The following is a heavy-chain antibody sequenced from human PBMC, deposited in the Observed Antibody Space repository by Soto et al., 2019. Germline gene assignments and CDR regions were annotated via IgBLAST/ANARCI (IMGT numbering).Heavy chain of an antibody. J-gene: IGHJ4*02. V-gene: IGHV3-48*02. CDR1: GFTFSSYG. CDR2: ISSSSSTI. Sequence: EVQLVESGGGLVQPGGSLRLSCAASGFTFSSYGMNWVRQAPGKGLEWVSYISSSSSTIYYADSVKGRFNISRDNAKNSLYLQMNSRRDEDKAVYYCARPGPDYASSWWAFDYWGQGTLVTVSS. CDR3: ARPGPDYASSWWAFDY. D-gene: IGHD4-17*01.